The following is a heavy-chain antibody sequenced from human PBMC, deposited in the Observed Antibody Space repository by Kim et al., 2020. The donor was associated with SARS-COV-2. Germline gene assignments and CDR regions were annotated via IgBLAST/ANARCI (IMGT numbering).Heavy chain of an antibody. Sequence: SETLSLTCTVSGASIRTYYWNWIRQPAGKGLEWVGRIHATSGNTDYNPSLSSRVTMSVDTSENQFSLKLQSVSAADTAVYYCVKEVIAPGHYNYFDTWGQGALVPVSS. V-gene: IGHV4-4*07. CDR2: IHATSGNT. CDR3: VKEVIAPGHYNYFDT. D-gene: IGHD3-10*01. J-gene: IGHJ5*02. CDR1: GASIRTYY.